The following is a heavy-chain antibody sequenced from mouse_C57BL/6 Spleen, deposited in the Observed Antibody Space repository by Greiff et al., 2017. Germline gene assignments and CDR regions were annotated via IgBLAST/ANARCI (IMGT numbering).Heavy chain of an antibody. CDR2: IYPGDGDT. CDR3: AREGDYDAYYYAMDY. J-gene: IGHJ4*01. D-gene: IGHD2-13*01. Sequence: LQESGPELVKPGASVKISCKASGYAFSSSWMNWVKQRPGKGLEWIGRIYPGDGDTNYNGKFKGKATLTADKSSSTAYMQLSSLTSEDSAVYFCAREGDYDAYYYAMDYWGQGTSVTVSS. CDR1: GYAFSSSW. V-gene: IGHV1-82*01.